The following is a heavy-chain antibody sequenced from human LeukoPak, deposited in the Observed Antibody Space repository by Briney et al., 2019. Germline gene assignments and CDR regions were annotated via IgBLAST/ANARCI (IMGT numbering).Heavy chain of an antibody. V-gene: IGHV1-18*01. J-gene: IGHJ4*02. D-gene: IGHD3-10*01. Sequence: ASVKVSCKASGYTFTSYGISWVRQAPGQGREWMGWISAYNGNTNYAQKLQGRVTMTTDTSTSTAYVELRSLRSDDTAVYYCARDSYYGSGSYFYWGQGTLVTVSS. CDR3: ARDSYYGSGSYFY. CDR2: ISAYNGNT. CDR1: GYTFTSYG.